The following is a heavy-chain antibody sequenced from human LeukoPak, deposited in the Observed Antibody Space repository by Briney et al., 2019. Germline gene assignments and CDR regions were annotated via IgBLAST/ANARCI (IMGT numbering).Heavy chain of an antibody. CDR2: INPNSGGT. Sequence: ASVKVSCKVSGYTLTELSMHWVRQAPGQGLEWMGWINPNSGGTNYAQKFQGRVTMTRDTSISTAYMELSRLRSDDTAVYYCARLRADHFDYWGQGTLVTVSS. V-gene: IGHV1-2*02. CDR1: GYTLTELS. J-gene: IGHJ4*02. D-gene: IGHD5-12*01. CDR3: ARLRADHFDY.